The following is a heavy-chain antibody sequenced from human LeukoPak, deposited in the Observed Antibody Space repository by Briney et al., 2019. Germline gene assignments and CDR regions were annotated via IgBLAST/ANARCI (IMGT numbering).Heavy chain of an antibody. Sequence: SGGSLRLSCGASGFTFSNYGMLWVRQAPGKGLDWVAFIRYDGNNKLYADSVKGRFTISRDNSKNTLYLQMNSLRAEDTAVYYCAKDRRGVIIKGFDYWGQGTLVTVSS. CDR3: AKDRRGVIIKGFDY. D-gene: IGHD3-10*01. V-gene: IGHV3-30*02. CDR1: GFTFSNYG. J-gene: IGHJ4*02. CDR2: IRYDGNNK.